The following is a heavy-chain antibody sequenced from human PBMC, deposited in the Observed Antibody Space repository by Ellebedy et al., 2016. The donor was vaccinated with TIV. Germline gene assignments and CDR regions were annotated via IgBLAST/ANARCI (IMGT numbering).Heavy chain of an antibody. J-gene: IGHJ4*02. CDR2: LSGSGDTT. CDR1: GFTFSSYA. D-gene: IGHD3-22*01. V-gene: IGHV3-23*01. Sequence: GESLKISCAASGFTFSSYAMSWVRQAPGKGLEWVSSLSGSGDTTHHADSVKGRFTISRDNAKNSLYLQMNSLRAEDTAVYYCASGVDTIGYPYYFDYWGQGTLVTVSS. CDR3: ASGVDTIGYPYYFDY.